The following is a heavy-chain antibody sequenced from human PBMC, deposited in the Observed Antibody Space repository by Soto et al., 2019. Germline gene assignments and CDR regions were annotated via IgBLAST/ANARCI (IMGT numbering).Heavy chain of an antibody. CDR2: INDSGST. V-gene: IGHV4-34*01. CDR1: GGSFSGPY. J-gene: IGHJ6*02. CDR3: SRYGSGRRVYYFYGMDV. Sequence: QVQLQQWGAGLLKPSETLSLPCAVYGGSFSGPYWYWLRQPPGKGLEWIVEINDSGSTKYNPYLRRGVTISVDTSKNQCSLKLSSVSAADTAKYYCSRYGSGRRVYYFYGMDVWGQGTKVTVSS. D-gene: IGHD3-10*01.